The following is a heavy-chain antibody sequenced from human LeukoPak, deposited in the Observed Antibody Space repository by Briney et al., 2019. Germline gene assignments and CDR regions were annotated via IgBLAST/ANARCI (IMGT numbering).Heavy chain of an antibody. V-gene: IGHV3-48*03. Sequence: PGGSLRLSCAASGFTFSSYEMNWVRQAPGKGLEWVSYISSSGSTKYYADSVKGRFTISRDNAKNSLYLQMNSLRAEDTAVYYCARDGPWFAKNFDYWGQGTLVTVSS. CDR2: ISSSGSTK. D-gene: IGHD3-10*01. CDR1: GFTFSSYE. J-gene: IGHJ4*02. CDR3: ARDGPWFAKNFDY.